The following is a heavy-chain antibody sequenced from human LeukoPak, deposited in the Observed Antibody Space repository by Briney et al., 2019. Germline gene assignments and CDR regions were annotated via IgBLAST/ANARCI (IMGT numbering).Heavy chain of an antibody. CDR2: IKQDGNEK. D-gene: IGHD1-26*01. Sequence: PGGSLRLSCAASGFTFSSYWMSWVRQAPGKGLEWVANIKQDGNEKYYVDSVKGRFTISRDNAKNSLYLQMNSLRDEDTAVYYCARDKVVGATFFDYWGQGTLVTVSS. CDR1: GFTFSSYW. J-gene: IGHJ4*02. CDR3: ARDKVVGATFFDY. V-gene: IGHV3-7*01.